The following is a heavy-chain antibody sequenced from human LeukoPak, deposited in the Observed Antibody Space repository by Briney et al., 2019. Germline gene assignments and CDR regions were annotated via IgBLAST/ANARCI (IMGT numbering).Heavy chain of an antibody. Sequence: GGSLRLPCAASRFTFSSYAMNWVRQAPGKGLEWVSAISNSGVSTYYADSVKGRFTISRDNSKNTLYLQVDSLRAEDTAVYYCARMSSTEIYYFYYMDVWGKGTTVTVSS. CDR2: ISNSGVST. V-gene: IGHV3-23*01. D-gene: IGHD6-6*01. J-gene: IGHJ6*03. CDR3: ARMSSTEIYYFYYMDV. CDR1: RFTFSSYA.